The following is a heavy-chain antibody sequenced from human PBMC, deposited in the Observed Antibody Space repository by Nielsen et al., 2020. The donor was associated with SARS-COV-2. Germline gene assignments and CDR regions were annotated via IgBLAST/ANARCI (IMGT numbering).Heavy chain of an antibody. Sequence: SETLSLTCTVSGGSISSSSYYWGWIRQPPGKGLEWIGEINHSGSTNYNPSLKSRVTISVDTSKNQFSLKLSSVTAADTAVYYCARGGPWTLFYYYYGMDVWGQGTTVTVSS. CDR3: ARGGPWTLFYYYYGMDV. D-gene: IGHD3/OR15-3a*01. J-gene: IGHJ6*02. V-gene: IGHV4-39*07. CDR2: INHSGST. CDR1: GGSISSSSYY.